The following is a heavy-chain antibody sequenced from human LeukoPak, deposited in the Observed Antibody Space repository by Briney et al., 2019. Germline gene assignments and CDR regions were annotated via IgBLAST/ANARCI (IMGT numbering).Heavy chain of an antibody. D-gene: IGHD3-3*01. V-gene: IGHV5-51*01. CDR3: ASSKSDFWSGPPFYNAFDI. Sequence: RGESLKISCKGSGYSFTSYWIGWVRQMPGKGLEWMGIIYPGDSDTRYSPSFQGQVTISADKSISTAYLQWSSLKASDTAMYYCASSKSDFWSGPPFYNAFDIWGQGTMVTVSS. CDR2: IYPGDSDT. J-gene: IGHJ3*02. CDR1: GYSFTSYW.